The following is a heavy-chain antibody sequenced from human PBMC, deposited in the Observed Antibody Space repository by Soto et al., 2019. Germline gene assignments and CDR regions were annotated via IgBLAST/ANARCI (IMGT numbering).Heavy chain of an antibody. V-gene: IGHV3-30-3*01. D-gene: IGHD3-10*01. CDR2: ISYDGSNT. CDR1: GFTFSAYA. J-gene: IGHJ4*02. Sequence: QVQLEESGGGVVQPGRSLRLSCAASGFTFSAYAMHWVRQAPGKGLEWVAVISYDGSNTYYTDSVKGRFTISRDNSKSTLFLQMNSLRAEDTAVYFCARSLSMLREPAHLWGQGTLVTVSS. CDR3: ARSLSMLREPAHL.